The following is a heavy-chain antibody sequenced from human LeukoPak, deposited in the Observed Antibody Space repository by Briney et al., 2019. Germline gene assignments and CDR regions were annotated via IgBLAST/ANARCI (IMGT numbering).Heavy chain of an antibody. D-gene: IGHD1-26*01. V-gene: IGHV3-30*03. CDR3: ARAEWELPYFDY. J-gene: IGHJ4*02. Sequence: GGSLRLSCAASGFTFSSYGMHWVRQAPGKGLEWVAVISYDGSNKYYADSVKGRFTISRDNSKNTLYLQMNSLRAEDTAVYYCARAEWELPYFDYWGQGTLVTVSS. CDR2: ISYDGSNK. CDR1: GFTFSSYG.